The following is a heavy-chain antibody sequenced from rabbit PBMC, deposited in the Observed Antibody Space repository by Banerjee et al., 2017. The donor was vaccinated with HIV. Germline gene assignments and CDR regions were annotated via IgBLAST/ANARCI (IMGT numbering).Heavy chain of an antibody. J-gene: IGHJ4*01. CDR1: GFSFSSSYY. CDR2: IYTGSVGT. Sequence: QEQLVESGGGLVQPEGSLTLTCTASGFSFSSSYYMCWVRQAPGKGLEWIGCIYTGSVGTYYASWAKGRFTISKASSTTVTLQMTSLTAADTATYFCARAAGSSDWGFTLWGPGTLVTVS. CDR3: ARAAGSSDWGFTL. D-gene: IGHD8-1*01. V-gene: IGHV1S45*01.